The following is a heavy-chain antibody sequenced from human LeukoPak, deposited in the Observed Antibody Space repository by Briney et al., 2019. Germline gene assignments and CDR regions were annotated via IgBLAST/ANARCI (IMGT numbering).Heavy chain of an antibody. Sequence: GGSLSLSCAASGFTFSSYGMHWVRRAPGKGLEWVAFIRYDGSNKYYADSVKGRFTISRDNSKNTLYLQMNCLRAEDTAVYYCAKRSPESSSGYYRFDYWGQGTLVTVSS. CDR2: IRYDGSNK. J-gene: IGHJ4*02. CDR1: GFTFSSYG. V-gene: IGHV3-30*02. D-gene: IGHD3-22*01. CDR3: AKRSPESSSGYYRFDY.